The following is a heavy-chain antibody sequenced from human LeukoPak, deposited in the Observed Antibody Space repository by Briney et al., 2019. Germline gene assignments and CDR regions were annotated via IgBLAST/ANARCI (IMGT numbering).Heavy chain of an antibody. CDR3: ARDPHGYNSYCDY. CDR2: IYTGGST. D-gene: IGHD5-24*01. CDR1: GFIVSSNY. Sequence: GGSLRLSCAASGFIVSSNYMNWVRQTPGKGLEWVSVIYTGGSTYYADSVKGRFTISRDISRNTVHLQMNSLRAGDTAVYYCARDPHGYNSYCDYWGQGTLVTVSS. V-gene: IGHV3-53*01. J-gene: IGHJ4*02.